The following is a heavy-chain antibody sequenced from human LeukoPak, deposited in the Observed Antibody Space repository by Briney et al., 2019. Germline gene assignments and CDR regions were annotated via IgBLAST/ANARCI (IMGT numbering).Heavy chain of an antibody. Sequence: GESLKISCKGCGFSFTSYWIGWVRQMPGKGLEWMGIIYPGDSDTTYSPSFQGQVTISADKSITTAYLQWSSLKASDTAMYYCVRPPQAGSSSSEYWGQGTLVTVSS. CDR2: IYPGDSDT. CDR1: GFSFTSYW. V-gene: IGHV5-51*01. J-gene: IGHJ4*02. CDR3: VRPPQAGSSSSEY. D-gene: IGHD6-6*01.